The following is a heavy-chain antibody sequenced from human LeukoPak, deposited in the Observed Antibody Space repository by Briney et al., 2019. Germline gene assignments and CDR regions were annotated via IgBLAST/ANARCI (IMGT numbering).Heavy chain of an antibody. CDR2: INPNSGGT. V-gene: IGHV1-2*02. J-gene: IGHJ4*02. Sequence: ASVKVSCKASGYTFTGYYMHWVRQAPGQGLEWMGWINPNSGGTNYAQKFQGRVTISADKSISTAYLQWSSLKASDTAMYYCATLFTDGRGFDYWGQGTLVTVSS. D-gene: IGHD3-10*01. CDR1: GYTFTGYY. CDR3: ATLFTDGRGFDY.